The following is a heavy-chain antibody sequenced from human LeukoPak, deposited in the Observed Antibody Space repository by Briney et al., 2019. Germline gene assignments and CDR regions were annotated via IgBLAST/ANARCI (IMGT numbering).Heavy chain of an antibody. CDR3: VPDGGVSGYDLLDY. Sequence: HLGGSLRLSCAASGFTFSNYWMTWVRQAPGKGLEWVAHINQDGSKEYYMDSVKARFTISRDNAKNSLSLQMNSLRAEDTAVCYCVPDGGVSGYDLLDYWGQGTLVTVSS. CDR1: GFTFSNYW. V-gene: IGHV3-7*01. CDR2: INQDGSKE. D-gene: IGHD5-12*01. J-gene: IGHJ4*02.